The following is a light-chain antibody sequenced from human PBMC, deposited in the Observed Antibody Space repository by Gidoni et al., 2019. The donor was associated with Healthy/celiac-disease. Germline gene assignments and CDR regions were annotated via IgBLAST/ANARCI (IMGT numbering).Light chain of an antibody. J-gene: IGKJ2*01. V-gene: IGKV1-39*01. CDR2: AAS. CDR1: QSISSY. CDR3: RQSYSTPYT. Sequence: DIKMTPSPSSLSASVGDRVTITCRASQSISSYLNWYQQKPGKAPKLLIYAASSLQSGVPSRFSGSGSGTDFTLTISSLQPEDFATYYCRQSYSTPYTFGQGTKLEIK.